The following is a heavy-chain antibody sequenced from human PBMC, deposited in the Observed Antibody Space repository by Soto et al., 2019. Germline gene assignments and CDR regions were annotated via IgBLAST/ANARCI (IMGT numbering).Heavy chain of an antibody. V-gene: IGHV1-3*01. CDR3: ARDQGGTYYDYVWGSYRPASFDY. J-gene: IGHJ4*02. D-gene: IGHD3-16*02. CDR1: GYTFTSYA. CDR2: INAGNGNT. Sequence: AASVKVSCKASGYTFTSYAMHWVRQAPGQRLEWMGWINAGNGNTKYSQKFQGRVTITRDTSASTAYMELSSLRSEDTAVYYCARDQGGTYYDYVWGSYRPASFDYWGQGTLVTVSS.